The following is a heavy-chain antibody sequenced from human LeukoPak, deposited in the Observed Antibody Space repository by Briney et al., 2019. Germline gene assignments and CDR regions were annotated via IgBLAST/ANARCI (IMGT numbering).Heavy chain of an antibody. CDR1: GGSISSYY. J-gene: IGHJ3*02. D-gene: IGHD3-10*01. CDR2: IYYSGST. V-gene: IGHV4-59*01. CDR3: AREIDYYGSGRNDAFDI. Sequence: SETLSLTCTVSGGSISSYYWSWIRQPPGKGLEWIGHIYYSGSTNYNPSLKSRVTISVDTSKNQFSLKLSSVTAADTAVYYCAREIDYYGSGRNDAFDIWGQGTMVTVSS.